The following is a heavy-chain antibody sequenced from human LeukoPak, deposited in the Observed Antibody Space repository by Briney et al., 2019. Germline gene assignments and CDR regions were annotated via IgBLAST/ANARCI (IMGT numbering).Heavy chain of an antibody. CDR1: GGSISSYY. J-gene: IGHJ4*02. V-gene: IGHV4-59*12. CDR3: AREDDSSGYYFDY. D-gene: IGHD3-22*01. CDR2: IYYSGST. Sequence: NPSETLSLTCTVSGGSISSYYWSWIRQPPGKGLEWIGYIYYSGSTYYNPSLKSRVTISVDTSKNQFSLKLSSVTAADTAVYYCAREDDSSGYYFDYWGQGTLVTVSS.